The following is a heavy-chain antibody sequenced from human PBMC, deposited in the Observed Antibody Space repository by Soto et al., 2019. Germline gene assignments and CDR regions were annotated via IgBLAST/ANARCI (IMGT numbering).Heavy chain of an antibody. J-gene: IGHJ4*02. CDR1: GGTFSSYA. CDR2: IIPIFGTA. CDR3: AGPAGRYYDSSGYYSFDF. D-gene: IGHD3-22*01. V-gene: IGHV1-69*13. Sequence: ASVKVSCKAAGGTFSSYAIRWVRQAPGQGLEWMGGIIPIFGTANYAQKFQGRVTITADESTSTAYMELSSLRSEDTAVYYCAGPAGRYYDSSGYYSFDFWGQGTLVTVSS.